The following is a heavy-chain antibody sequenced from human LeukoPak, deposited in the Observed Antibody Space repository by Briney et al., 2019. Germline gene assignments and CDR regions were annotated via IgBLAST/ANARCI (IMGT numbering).Heavy chain of an antibody. CDR3: ARRWNYGRNYYIDV. J-gene: IGHJ6*03. D-gene: IGHD1-7*01. CDR2: INDSGRI. Sequence: SETLSLTCAVYGGSFSNYYWSWIRRPPGRGLEGFGEINDSGRINYNPSLMSRVTISVDTSKNQFSLRLTSVTARDTAVYYCARRWNYGRNYYIDVWGKGATVSVSS. V-gene: IGHV4-34*01. CDR1: GGSFSNYY.